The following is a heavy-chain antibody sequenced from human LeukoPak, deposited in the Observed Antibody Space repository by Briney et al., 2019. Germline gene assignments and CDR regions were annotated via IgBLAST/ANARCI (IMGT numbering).Heavy chain of an antibody. J-gene: IGHJ6*03. CDR2: IFTSGST. CDR1: GGSISSGSYY. Sequence: SQTLSLTCTVSGGSISSGSYYWSWIRQPAGKGLEWIGRIFTSGSTKYNPSLKSRVTISVDTSKNQFSLKLSSVTAADTAVYYCARVPLGLTYYYMDVWGKGTTVTVSS. CDR3: ARVPLGLTYYYMDV. V-gene: IGHV4-61*02.